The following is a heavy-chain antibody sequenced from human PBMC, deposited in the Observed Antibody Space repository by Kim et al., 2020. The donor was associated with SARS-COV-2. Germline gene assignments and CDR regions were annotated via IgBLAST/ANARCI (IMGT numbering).Heavy chain of an antibody. CDR3: AREVAAEGGFPNRFDI. Sequence: ASVKVSCKASGYTFTSYYMHWVRQAPGQGLEWMGIINPSGGSTSYAQKFQGRVTMTRDTSTSTVYMELSSLRSEDTAVYYCAREVAAEGGFPNRFDIWGQGTMVTVSS. D-gene: IGHD6-13*01. CDR2: INPSGGST. J-gene: IGHJ3*02. CDR1: GYTFTSYY. V-gene: IGHV1-46*01.